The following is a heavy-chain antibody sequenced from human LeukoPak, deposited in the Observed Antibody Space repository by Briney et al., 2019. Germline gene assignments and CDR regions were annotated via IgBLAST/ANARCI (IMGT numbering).Heavy chain of an antibody. Sequence: SVKVSCKASGGTFSSYAISWVRQAPGQGLEWMGGIIPIFGTANYAQKFQGRVTITTDESTSTAYMELSSLRSEDTAVYYCATDYGDYMEGFGYWGQGTLVTVSS. J-gene: IGHJ4*02. V-gene: IGHV1-69*05. CDR1: GGTFSSYA. D-gene: IGHD4-17*01. CDR2: IIPIFGTA. CDR3: ATDYGDYMEGFGY.